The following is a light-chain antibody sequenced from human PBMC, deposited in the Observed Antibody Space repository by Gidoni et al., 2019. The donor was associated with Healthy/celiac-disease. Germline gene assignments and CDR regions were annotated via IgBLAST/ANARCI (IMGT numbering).Light chain of an antibody. V-gene: IGLV3-1*01. CDR2: QDK. Sequence: SYGLTQPPSVSVSPGQTASIPCSGDKLGDKYVCWYQQKPGQSPVLIIYQDKKRPSRIPERFSGPNSGNTASLTICGSQAMDEADYYCQAWDNSLGVFGGGTKLTVL. CDR1: KLGDKY. CDR3: QAWDNSLGV. J-gene: IGLJ2*01.